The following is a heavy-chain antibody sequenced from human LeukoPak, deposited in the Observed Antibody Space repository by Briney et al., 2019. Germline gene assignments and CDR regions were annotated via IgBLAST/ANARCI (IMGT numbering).Heavy chain of an antibody. Sequence: PSETLSLTCAVSGGSSSSSNYYWDWIRQPPGKGLEWIGYIYYSGSTNYNPSLKSRVTISVDTSKNQFSLKLSSVTAADTAVYYCARGYYDSSGYYDPDYWGQGTLVTVSS. CDR1: GGSSSSSNYY. V-gene: IGHV4-61*05. J-gene: IGHJ4*02. CDR3: ARGYYDSSGYYDPDY. D-gene: IGHD3-22*01. CDR2: IYYSGST.